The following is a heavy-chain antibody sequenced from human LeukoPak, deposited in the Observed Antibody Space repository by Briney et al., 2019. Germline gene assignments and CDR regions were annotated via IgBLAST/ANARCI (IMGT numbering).Heavy chain of an antibody. D-gene: IGHD4-23*01. CDR2: IIPMSDTA. V-gene: IGHV1-69*05. CDR1: GGIYRITS. CDR3: ATYGGNTAEYFQH. J-gene: IGHJ1*01. Sequence: SVKVSCKISGGIYRITSITWVRQAPGQGLEWMGGIIPMSDTANYAQNFQGRVTITKDESTSTAYIELSSLIPDDTALYYCATYGGNTAEYFQHWGQGTLVTVSS.